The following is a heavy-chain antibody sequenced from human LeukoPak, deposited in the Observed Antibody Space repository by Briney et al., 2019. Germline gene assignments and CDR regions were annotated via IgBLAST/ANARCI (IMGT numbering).Heavy chain of an antibody. J-gene: IGHJ1*01. V-gene: IGHV3-11*04. CDR3: ARSVDYDFWSEDIGLEH. D-gene: IGHD3-3*01. CDR2: ISSSGSTI. Sequence: GGSLRLSCAASGFTFSDYYMSWIRQAPGKGLEWGSYISSSGSTIYYADSVKGRFTISRDNAKNSLYLQMNSLRAEDSAVYYCARSVDYDFWSEDIGLEHWGQGTLVTVSS. CDR1: GFTFSDYY.